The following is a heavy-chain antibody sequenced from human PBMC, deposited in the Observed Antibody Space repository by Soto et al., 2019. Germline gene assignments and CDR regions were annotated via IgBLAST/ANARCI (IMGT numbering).Heavy chain of an antibody. D-gene: IGHD3-10*01. CDR2: IIPIFGTA. CDR1: GGTFSSYA. V-gene: IGHV1-69*13. J-gene: IGHJ6*02. Sequence: SVKVSCKACGGTFSSYAISCVRQAPGQGLEWMGGIIPIFGTANYAQKFQGRVTITADESTSTAYMELSSLRSEDTAVYYCARCRGTRVRGMIVGGMDVWGQGTTLTVSS. CDR3: ARCRGTRVRGMIVGGMDV.